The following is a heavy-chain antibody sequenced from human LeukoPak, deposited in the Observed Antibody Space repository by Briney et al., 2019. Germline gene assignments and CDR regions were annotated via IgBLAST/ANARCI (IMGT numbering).Heavy chain of an antibody. J-gene: IGHJ4*02. D-gene: IGHD3-10*01. Sequence: ASVKVSCKASGYTFTSYGISWVRQAPGQGLEWMGWISTYNGNTNYAQILQGRVTMTTDTSTSTGYMELRGLRSDDTAVYYCARDAGSGSSDYWGQGTLVTVSS. V-gene: IGHV1-18*01. CDR1: GYTFTSYG. CDR2: ISTYNGNT. CDR3: ARDAGSGSSDY.